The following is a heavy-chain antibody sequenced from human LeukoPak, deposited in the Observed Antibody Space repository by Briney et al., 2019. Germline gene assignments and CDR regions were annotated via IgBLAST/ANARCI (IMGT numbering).Heavy chain of an antibody. J-gene: IGHJ4*02. CDR3: AREHSSSWDQSDY. D-gene: IGHD6-13*01. CDR2: FNPENGNT. V-gene: IGHV1-18*01. CDR1: GYSFVGYG. Sequence: EASVKVSCKASGYSFVGYGITWVRQAPGQGLEWMGWFNPENGNTNYAQKVQGRVTMTADTSTSTSYMELRSLRSDDTAVYYCAREHSSSWDQSDYWGQGTLVTVSS.